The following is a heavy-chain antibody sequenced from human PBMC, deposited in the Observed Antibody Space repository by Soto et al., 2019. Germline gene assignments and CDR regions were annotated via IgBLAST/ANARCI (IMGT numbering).Heavy chain of an antibody. CDR2: IWYDGKKK. V-gene: IGHV3-33*01. D-gene: IGHD6-13*01. CDR1: GFTFSDYG. CDR3: ARDIRISISWFYIDY. J-gene: IGHJ4*02. Sequence: GGSLRLSCAASGFTFSDYGMHWVRQAPGKGLEWVAVIWYDGKKKYYGDAVKGRFTISRDNSKNTLFPQMNSLSAEDTAVYYCARDIRISISWFYIDYWGQGTPVTVSS.